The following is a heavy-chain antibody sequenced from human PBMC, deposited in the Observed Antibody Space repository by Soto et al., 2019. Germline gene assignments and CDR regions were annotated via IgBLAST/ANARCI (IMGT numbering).Heavy chain of an antibody. D-gene: IGHD6-13*01. J-gene: IGHJ4*02. V-gene: IGHV3-23*01. CDR2: IGASGANT. CDR3: ARLIVATGTDS. Sequence: PGESLKISCAASGFIFSSYGLSWVRQAAGKGLEWVSAIGASGANTYYAGSVKGRFTISRDNSKNTLYLQMDSLRAEDTAVYVFARLIVATGTDSWGQGTLVTVSS. CDR1: GFIFSSYG.